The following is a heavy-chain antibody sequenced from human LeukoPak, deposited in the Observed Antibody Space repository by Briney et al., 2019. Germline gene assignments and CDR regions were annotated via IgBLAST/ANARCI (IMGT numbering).Heavy chain of an antibody. CDR3: ARDPEGLVEGY. Sequence: PGGSLRLSCAASGFTVSSNYMSWVRQAPRKGLEWVSVIYSGGSTYYADSVKGRFTISRDNSKNTLYLQMNSLRAEDTAVYYCARDPEGLVEGYWGQGTLVTVSS. J-gene: IGHJ4*02. CDR1: GFTVSSNY. CDR2: IYSGGST. V-gene: IGHV3-66*01. D-gene: IGHD2-8*02.